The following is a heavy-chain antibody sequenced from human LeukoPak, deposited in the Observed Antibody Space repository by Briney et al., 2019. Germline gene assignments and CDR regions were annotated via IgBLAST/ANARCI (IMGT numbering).Heavy chain of an antibody. CDR3: ARQTGSGLFILP. J-gene: IGHJ4*02. V-gene: IGHV4-39*01. CDR2: IYYSGNT. Sequence: SETLSLTCTVSGVSISSSNSYWGWIRQPPGKGLEWIGSIYYSGNTYYNASLKSQVSISIDTSKNRFSLKLTSVTAADTAVYYCARQTGSGLFILPGGQGTLVSVSS. CDR1: GVSISSSNSY. D-gene: IGHD3/OR15-3a*01.